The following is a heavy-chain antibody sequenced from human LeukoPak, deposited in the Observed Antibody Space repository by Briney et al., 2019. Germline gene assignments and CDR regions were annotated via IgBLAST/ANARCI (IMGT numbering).Heavy chain of an antibody. CDR2: ISERGGTT. CDR3: AKDMGHKGCSSTSCYPSFDY. CDR1: GISLSNYA. Sequence: GGSLRLSCVVSGISLSNYAMSWVRQAPGKGLEWVSYISERGGTTTYADSVKGRFTISRDNSLNTLNLQMSSLRAEDTAVYYCAKDMGHKGCSSTSCYPSFDYWGQGTLVTVSS. V-gene: IGHV3-23*01. D-gene: IGHD2-2*01. J-gene: IGHJ4*02.